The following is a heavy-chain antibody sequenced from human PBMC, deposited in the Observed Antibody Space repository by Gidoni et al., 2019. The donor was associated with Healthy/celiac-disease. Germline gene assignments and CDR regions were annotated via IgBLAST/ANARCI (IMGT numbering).Heavy chain of an antibody. D-gene: IGHD2-2*02. CDR2: ISSSSSYI. CDR1: GFTFSSYS. CDR3: ARDGGAYCSSTSCYILGPYGMDV. J-gene: IGHJ6*02. Sequence: EVQLVESGGGLVKPGGSLSLSCAASGFTFSSYSMNWVRQAPGKGLEWVSSISSSSSYIYYADSVKGRFTISRDNAKNSLYLQMNSLRAEDTAVYYCARDGGAYCSSTSCYILGPYGMDVWGQGTTVTVSS. V-gene: IGHV3-21*01.